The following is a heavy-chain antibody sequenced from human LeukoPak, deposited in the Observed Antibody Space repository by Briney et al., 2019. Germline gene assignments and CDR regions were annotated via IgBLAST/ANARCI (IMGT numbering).Heavy chain of an antibody. CDR3: ARERDDDAFDI. CDR1: GYTFTNYY. Sequence: ASVKVSCKASGYTFTNYYMYWVRQAPGQRLEWMGWISAGSGNTKYSQKFQDRLTITRDTSARTMYMDLSSLTSEDTALYYCARERDDDAFDIWGQGTMVTVSS. V-gene: IGHV1-3*01. CDR2: ISAGSGNT. J-gene: IGHJ3*02.